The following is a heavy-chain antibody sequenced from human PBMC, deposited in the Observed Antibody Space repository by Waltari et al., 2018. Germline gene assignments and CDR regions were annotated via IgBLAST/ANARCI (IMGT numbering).Heavy chain of an antibody. CDR2: IYYSGTT. Sequence: QVQLQESGPGVVKASETLSLTCSVSGASISTYYWTWIRQSPGKGLEWIGYIYYSGTTDYNPHLKSRVTMSIDMSKNQFSLQLSSVTAADTAVYYCAKERPWKGVFGVVTGAGVFDVWGPGTTVTVSS. CDR3: AKERPWKGVFGVVTGAGVFDV. D-gene: IGHD3-3*01. V-gene: IGHV4-59*01. CDR1: GASISTYY. J-gene: IGHJ3*01.